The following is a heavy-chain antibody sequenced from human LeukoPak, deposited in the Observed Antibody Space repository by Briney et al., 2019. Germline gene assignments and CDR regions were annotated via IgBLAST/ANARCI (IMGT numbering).Heavy chain of an antibody. CDR1: GFTFSSYE. CDR3: ARAIAGPIAAAGTDFDY. J-gene: IGHJ4*02. D-gene: IGHD6-13*01. V-gene: IGHV3-48*03. Sequence: PGGSLRLSCAASGFTFSSYEMKWVRQAPGKGLEWVSYIGSSGSTIYYADSVKGRFTISRDNAKNSLYPQMNSLRAEDTAVYYCARAIAGPIAAAGTDFDYWGQGTLVTVSS. CDR2: IGSSGSTI.